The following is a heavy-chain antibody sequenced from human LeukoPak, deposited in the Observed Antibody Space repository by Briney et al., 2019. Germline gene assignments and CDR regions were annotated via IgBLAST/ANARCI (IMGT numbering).Heavy chain of an antibody. J-gene: IGHJ4*02. CDR2: IKPDGGEK. D-gene: IGHD3-16*02. CDR1: GFTFSNYW. CDR3: ARGLGDGSYLGLR. V-gene: IGHV3-7*01. Sequence: PGGSLRLSCEASGFTFSNYWMSWVRQAPGKGLEWVANIKPDGGEKNYVDSVEGRFTISRDNAKNSLYLQMNSLRVEDTAVFYCARGLGDGSYLGLRWGQGTLVTVSS.